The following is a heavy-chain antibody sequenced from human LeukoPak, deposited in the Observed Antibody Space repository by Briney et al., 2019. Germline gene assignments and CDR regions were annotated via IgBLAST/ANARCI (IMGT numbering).Heavy chain of an antibody. CDR1: GFTVSDNY. D-gene: IGHD3-10*01. J-gene: IGHJ4*02. Sequence: GGSLRLSCTASGFTVSDNYMSWVRQAPGKGPEWVSFIYSDGDTYYADSVKGRFTISRDNSKNTLYLQMNSLRAEDTAVYYCAKSWFGFYFDYWGQGTLVTVSS. CDR3: AKSWFGFYFDY. CDR2: IYSDGDT. V-gene: IGHV3-53*01.